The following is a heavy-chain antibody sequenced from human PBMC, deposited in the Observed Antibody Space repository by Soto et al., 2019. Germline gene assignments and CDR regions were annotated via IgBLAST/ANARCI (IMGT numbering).Heavy chain of an antibody. J-gene: IGHJ4*01. D-gene: IGHD3-22*01. Sequence: PGGSLRLSCAASGFTFSRYSMNWVRQASGRGPEWVSSIGSGGSFIYYADSLKGRFTISRDNAKNSLYLQMTSLRAEDTAVYYCVRLYDSSGYYYFDYWGQGTPVTVSS. CDR2: IGSGGSFI. V-gene: IGHV3-21*01. CDR1: GFTFSRYS. CDR3: VRLYDSSGYYYFDY.